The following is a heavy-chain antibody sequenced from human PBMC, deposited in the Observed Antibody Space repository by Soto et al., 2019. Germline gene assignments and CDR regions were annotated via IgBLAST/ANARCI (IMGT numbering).Heavy chain of an antibody. V-gene: IGHV4-4*02. D-gene: IGHD3-10*01. Sequence: QVQLQESGPGLVKPSGTLSLTCAFSGGSISSDNWWTWVRQPPGKGLEWTGEMYHSGSTNYSPSLKSRVTILVDKSKNQFSLKLTSVTAADTALYYCARASASSMLRGVIINWGQGTLVTVSS. CDR2: MYHSGST. CDR1: GGSISSDNW. CDR3: ARASASSMLRGVIIN. J-gene: IGHJ4*02.